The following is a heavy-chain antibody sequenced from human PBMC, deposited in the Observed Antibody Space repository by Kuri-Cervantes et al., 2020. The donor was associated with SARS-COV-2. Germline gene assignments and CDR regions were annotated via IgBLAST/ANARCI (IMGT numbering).Heavy chain of an antibody. Sequence: GESLKISCAASGCTFSSYSMNWVRQAPGKGLEWVSSISSSSSYIYYADSVKGRFTISRDNAKNSLYLQMNSLRAEDTAVYYCARDSLDWFIPLDYWGQGTLVTVSS. CDR1: GCTFSSYS. V-gene: IGHV3-21*01. CDR2: ISSSSSYI. D-gene: IGHD3-9*01. J-gene: IGHJ4*02. CDR3: ARDSLDWFIPLDY.